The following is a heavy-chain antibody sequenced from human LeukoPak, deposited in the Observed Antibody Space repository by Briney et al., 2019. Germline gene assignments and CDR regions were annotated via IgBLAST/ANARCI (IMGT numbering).Heavy chain of an antibody. CDR2: ISSSSSYI. D-gene: IGHD2-2*01. V-gene: IGHV3-21*01. Sequence: PGGSLRLSCAASGFTFSSYSMNWVRQAPGKGLEWVSSISSSSSYIYYADSVKGRFTISRDNAKNSLYLQMNSLRAEDTAVYYCATWEYCSSTSCYRRVDDFDYWGQGTLVTVSS. CDR3: ATWEYCSSTSCYRRVDDFDY. CDR1: GFTFSSYS. J-gene: IGHJ4*02.